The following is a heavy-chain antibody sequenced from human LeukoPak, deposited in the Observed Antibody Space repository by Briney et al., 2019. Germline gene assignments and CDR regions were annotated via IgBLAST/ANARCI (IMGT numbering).Heavy chain of an antibody. J-gene: IGHJ4*02. CDR2: IKQDGSEK. Sequence: GGSLRLSCAVSGFTFSSYWMSWVRQAPGKGLEWVANIKQDGSEKYYVDSVKGRFTISRDNAKNSLYLQMNSLRAEDTAVYYCARDCSSTSCYGYWGQGTLVTVSS. D-gene: IGHD2-2*01. CDR3: ARDCSSTSCYGY. CDR1: GFTFSSYW. V-gene: IGHV3-7*03.